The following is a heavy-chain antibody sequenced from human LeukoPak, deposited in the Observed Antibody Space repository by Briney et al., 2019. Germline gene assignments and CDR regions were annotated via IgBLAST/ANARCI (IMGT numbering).Heavy chain of an antibody. D-gene: IGHD6-19*01. CDR2: IKDDGSEN. J-gene: IGHJ4*02. Sequence: PGGSLRLSCAASGFIFSSYWMTWVRQAPGKGLERVANIKDDGSENYYVDSVKGRFTISRDNAKNSVFLQMNSLRADDTAVYHCARDRGWQTFDYWGQGSQVTVSS. CDR3: ARDRGWQTFDY. V-gene: IGHV3-7*01. CDR1: GFIFSSYW.